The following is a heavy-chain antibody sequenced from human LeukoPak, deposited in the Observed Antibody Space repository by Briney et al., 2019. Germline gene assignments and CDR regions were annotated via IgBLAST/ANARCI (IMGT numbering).Heavy chain of an antibody. Sequence: GSLRLSCAASGFSFSDYYMTWIRQAPGKGLEWIGYMYYSGATNYNPSLKSRVTTSVDTAKNQFSLRLSSVTAADTAVYYCARASSSAWYADYWGQGTLVIVSS. V-gene: IGHV4-59*13. CDR3: ARASSSAWYADY. CDR2: MYYSGAT. CDR1: GFSFSDYY. D-gene: IGHD6-19*01. J-gene: IGHJ4*02.